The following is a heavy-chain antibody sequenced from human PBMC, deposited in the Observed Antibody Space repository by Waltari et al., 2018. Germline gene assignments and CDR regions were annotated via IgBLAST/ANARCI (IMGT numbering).Heavy chain of an antibody. J-gene: IGHJ5*02. CDR2: IIPMPGTS. CDR1: GGTFTSYT. Sequence: QVQLVQSGAEVKTPGSSVKVSCKTSGGTFTSYTINWVRQAPGQGLEWMGRIIPMPGTSTYAQKFQGRLTITADVSTSTAYMELSSLKFDDTAFYYCARGVVPAATHWFDPWGPGTLVTVSS. V-gene: IGHV1-69*08. D-gene: IGHD2-2*01. CDR3: ARGVVPAATHWFDP.